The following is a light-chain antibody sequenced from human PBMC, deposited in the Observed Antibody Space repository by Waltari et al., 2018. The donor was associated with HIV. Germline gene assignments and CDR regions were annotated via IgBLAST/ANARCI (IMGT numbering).Light chain of an antibody. V-gene: IGLV1-40*01. CDR1: SSNIGAVYD. CDR3: QSYDRSLSGSV. Sequence: QSVLTQPPSVSGAPGQRVTISCTGSSSNIGAVYDVHWYQPLPGTAPKLLIYGNNNRPSGVPDRFSGSKSGTSASLAITGLQAEDEADYYCQSYDRSLSGSVFGGGTKLTVL. J-gene: IGLJ2*01. CDR2: GNN.